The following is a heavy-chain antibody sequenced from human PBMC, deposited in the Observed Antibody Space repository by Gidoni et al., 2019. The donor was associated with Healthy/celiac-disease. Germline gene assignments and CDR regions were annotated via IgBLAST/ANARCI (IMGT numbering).Heavy chain of an antibody. CDR1: GFTFSSYS. CDR3: ARDGVDVLPLLQDAFDI. J-gene: IGHJ3*02. V-gene: IGHV3-48*01. Sequence: EVQLVESGGGLVQPGGSLILSCADSGFTFSSYSMNWVRQDPGKGLEWVSYISSSSNTIYYADSVKGRFTISRDNAKNSLYLKMNSLRAEDTAVYYCARDGVDVLPLLQDAFDIWGQGTMVTVSS. CDR2: ISSSSNTI. D-gene: IGHD2-15*01.